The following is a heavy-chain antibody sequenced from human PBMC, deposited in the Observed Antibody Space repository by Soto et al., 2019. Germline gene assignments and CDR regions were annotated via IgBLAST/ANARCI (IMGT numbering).Heavy chain of an antibody. V-gene: IGHV1-18*01. J-gene: IGHJ6*02. Sequence: ASVEVSCKASGYTFTIYGSIWVRQAPGQGLEWMGWISAYNGNTNYAQKLQGRVTMTTDTSTSTAYMELRSLRSDDTAVYYSGSTNYNPSLKSRVTISVDTSKNQFSLKLSSVTAADTAVYYCARDTGYCSGGSCYSGRSYYYYGMDVWGQGTTVTVSS. CDR3: GSTNYNPSLKSRVTISVDTSKNQFSLKLSSVTAADTAVYYCARDTGYCSGGSCYSGRSYYYYGMDV. CDR2: ISAYNGNT. D-gene: IGHD3-10*01. CDR1: GYTFTIYG.